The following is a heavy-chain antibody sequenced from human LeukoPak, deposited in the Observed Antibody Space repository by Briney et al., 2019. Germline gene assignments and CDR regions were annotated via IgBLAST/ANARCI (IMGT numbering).Heavy chain of an antibody. CDR3: AKDSDPVTTQPDY. CDR1: GFTFSSYG. J-gene: IGHJ4*02. V-gene: IGHV3-33*06. CDR2: IWYDGSNK. D-gene: IGHD4-17*01. Sequence: GRSLRLSCAASGFTFSSYGMHWVRQAPGKGLEWVAVIWYDGSNKYYADSVKGRFTISRDNSKNTLYLQMNSLRAEDTAVYYCAKDSDPVTTQPDYWGQGTLVTASS.